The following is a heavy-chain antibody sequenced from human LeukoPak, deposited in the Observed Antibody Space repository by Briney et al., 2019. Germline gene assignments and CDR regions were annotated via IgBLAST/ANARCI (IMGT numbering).Heavy chain of an antibody. Sequence: PSETLSLTCTVSGGSISSSSYYWGWIRQPPGKGLEWIGSIYYSGSTYYNPSLKSRVTISVDMSKNQFSLKLSSVTAADTAVYYCARVEMATTTYFDYWGQGTLVTVSS. D-gene: IGHD5-24*01. V-gene: IGHV4-39*07. CDR2: IYYSGST. CDR3: ARVEMATTTYFDY. CDR1: GGSISSSSYY. J-gene: IGHJ4*02.